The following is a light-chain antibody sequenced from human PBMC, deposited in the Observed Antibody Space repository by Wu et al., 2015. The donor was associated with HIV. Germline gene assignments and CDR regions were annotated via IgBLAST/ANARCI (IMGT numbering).Light chain of an antibody. V-gene: IGKV3-20*01. CDR1: QSVSSSY. J-gene: IGKJ2*01. CDR2: GAS. CDR3: QQYNNWPVT. Sequence: EIVLTQSPGTLSLSPGERATLSCRASQSVSSSYLAWYQQKPGQAPSLLIYGASSRAAGIPDRFSGSGSGTEFTLTIITMQSEDVAVLFCQQYNNWPVTFGRGDQAGDQT.